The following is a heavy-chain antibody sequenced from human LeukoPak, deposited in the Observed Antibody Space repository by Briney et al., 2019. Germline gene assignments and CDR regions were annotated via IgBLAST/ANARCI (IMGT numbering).Heavy chain of an antibody. CDR2: IYDSGST. CDR1: GGSISSYY. V-gene: IGHV4-59*08. D-gene: IGHD6-13*01. J-gene: IGHJ3*02. CDR3: ARQTGSSWYYAFDI. Sequence: SETLSLTCTVSGGSISSYYWSWIRQPPGKGLEWIGYIYDSGSTNYNPSLKSRVTISVDTSKSHFSLKLSSVTTADTAVYYCARQTGSSWYYAFDIWGQGTVVTVSS.